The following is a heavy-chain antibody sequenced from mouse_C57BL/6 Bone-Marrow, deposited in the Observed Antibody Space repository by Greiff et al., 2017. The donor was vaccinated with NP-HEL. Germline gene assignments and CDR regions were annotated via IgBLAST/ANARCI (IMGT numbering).Heavy chain of an antibody. D-gene: IGHD1-1*01. CDR1: GFNFKDDY. V-gene: IGHV14-4*01. CDR2: IYPEDGDT. CDR3: TTTKYYDSPYYFDY. J-gene: IGHJ2*01. Sequence: EVQLQQSGAELVRPGASVKLSCTASGFNFKDDYMHWVKQRPEQGLEWIGWIYPEDGDTEYASKFQGKATITADTSSNTAYLQLSSLTSEDNAVYYCTTTKYYDSPYYFDYWGQGTTLTVSS.